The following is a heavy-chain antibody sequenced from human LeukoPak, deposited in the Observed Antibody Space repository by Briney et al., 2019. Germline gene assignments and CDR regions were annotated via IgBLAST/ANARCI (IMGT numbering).Heavy chain of an antibody. J-gene: IGHJ5*01. CDR3: ARKGSGSGFDS. Sequence: RGSLRLSCAASGFTFSSYWMHWVRHAPGTGLVWVSRINSDGGTTSYADSVKGRFSVSRDNAKNTLYLQMNSLRAEDTAVYYCARKGSGSGFDSWGQGTLVTVSS. CDR1: GFTFSSYW. V-gene: IGHV3-74*01. CDR2: INSDGGTT. D-gene: IGHD6-19*01.